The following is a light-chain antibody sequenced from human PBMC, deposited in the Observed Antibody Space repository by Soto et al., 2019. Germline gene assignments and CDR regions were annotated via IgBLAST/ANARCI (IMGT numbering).Light chain of an antibody. J-gene: IGLJ3*02. CDR3: LLSYSGPVV. Sequence: QAVVTQEPSLTVSPGGTVTLTCGSSTGAVTSGHYPYWFQQKPGQAPRTLIYDTNNKHSWTPARFSGSLLGGKAALTLSGAQPEDEAEYYCLLSYSGPVVFGGGTQLTVL. CDR1: TGAVTSGHY. V-gene: IGLV7-46*01. CDR2: DTN.